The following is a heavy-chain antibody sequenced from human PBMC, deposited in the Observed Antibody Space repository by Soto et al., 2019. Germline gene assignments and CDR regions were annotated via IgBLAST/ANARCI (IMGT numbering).Heavy chain of an antibody. D-gene: IGHD2-15*01. J-gene: IGHJ3*02. CDR2: VKPDGSVQ. Sequence: GGSLRLSCAASGFTFSTYWMSWARQAPGKRLEWVANVKPDGSVQSYLDSVKGRLTISRDNAKNSLFLQMDSLRADDTAVYYCAREDKNTFDIWGQGTMVTVSS. CDR1: GFTFSTYW. V-gene: IGHV3-7*01. CDR3: AREDKNTFDI.